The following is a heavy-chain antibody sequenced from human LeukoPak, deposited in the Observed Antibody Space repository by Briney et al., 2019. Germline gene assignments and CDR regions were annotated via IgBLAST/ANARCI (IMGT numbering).Heavy chain of an antibody. D-gene: IGHD2-2*01. CDR2: INHSGST. CDR3: ARGGSCSSTSCYVLGFDY. J-gene: IGHJ4*02. Sequence: SETLSLTCAVYGGSFSVYYWSWIRQPPGKGLEWIGEINHSGSTNYNPSLKSRVTISVDTSKNQFSLRLSSVTAADTAVYYCARGGSCSSTSCYVLGFDYWGQGTLVTVSS. V-gene: IGHV4-34*01. CDR1: GGSFSVYY.